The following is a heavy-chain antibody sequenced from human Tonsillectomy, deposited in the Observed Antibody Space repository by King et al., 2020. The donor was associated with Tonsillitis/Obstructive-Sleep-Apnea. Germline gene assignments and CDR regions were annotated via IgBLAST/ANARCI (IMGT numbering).Heavy chain of an antibody. Sequence: VQLVESGGGLVQPGGSLRLSCAASGFTFSNYAMSWVRQAPGKGLEWVSSISDNTGSTSYADSVKGRFTISRDNPKNTLYLQSNNLRAEDTARYYCAKAPPRLDYDLWSHSFDYWGQGTLVTVSS. V-gene: IGHV3-23*04. J-gene: IGHJ4*02. CDR1: GFTFSNYA. CDR3: AKAPPRLDYDLWSHSFDY. CDR2: ISDNTGST. D-gene: IGHD3-3*01.